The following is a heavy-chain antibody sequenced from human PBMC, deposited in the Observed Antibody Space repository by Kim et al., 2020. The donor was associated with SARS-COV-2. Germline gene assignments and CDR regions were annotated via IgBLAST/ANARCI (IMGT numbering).Heavy chain of an antibody. J-gene: IGHJ4*02. CDR3: ARGVGTTLFDY. D-gene: IGHD1-26*01. CDR1: GGSISSYY. Sequence: SETLSLTCSVSGGSISSYYWSWIRQPPGKGLEWIGYISYSGSTNYNPSLKSRVTISVDTSKSQFSLRLSSVTAADTAVYYCARGVGTTLFDYWGQGTLVT. CDR2: ISYSGST. V-gene: IGHV4-59*08.